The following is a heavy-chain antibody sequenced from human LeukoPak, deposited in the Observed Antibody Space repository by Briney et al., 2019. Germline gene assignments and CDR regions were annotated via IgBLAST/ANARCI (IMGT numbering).Heavy chain of an antibody. J-gene: IGHJ5*02. D-gene: IGHD5-18*01. V-gene: IGHV3-23*01. CDR1: GFTFSSYA. Sequence: GGSLRLSCAASGFTFSSYAMSWVRQAPGKGLEWVSAISGSGGSTYYADSVKGRFTISRDNSKNTLYLQMNSLRAEDTAVYYCAKGPGYSYGPHGNWFDPWDQGTLVTVSS. CDR2: ISGSGGST. CDR3: AKGPGYSYGPHGNWFDP.